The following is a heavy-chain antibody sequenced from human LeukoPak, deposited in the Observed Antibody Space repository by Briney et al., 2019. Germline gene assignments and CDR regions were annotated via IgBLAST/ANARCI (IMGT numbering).Heavy chain of an antibody. CDR2: IGGSSSNI. D-gene: IGHD3-10*01. CDR1: GFTFSAYN. J-gene: IGHJ4*02. Sequence: RGSLRLSCVASGFTFSAYNMNWVRQAPGKELEWVSSIGGSSSNIFYADSVKGRFTISRDNAKKSLYLQMDSLTDEDTAVYYCARDPVRGSGSPGFHWGQGTLVTVSS. V-gene: IGHV3-21*01. CDR3: ARDPVRGSGSPGFH.